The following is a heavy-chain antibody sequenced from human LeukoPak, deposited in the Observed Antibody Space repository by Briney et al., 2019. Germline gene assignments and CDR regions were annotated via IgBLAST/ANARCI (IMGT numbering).Heavy chain of an antibody. CDR3: ARGSYDSSGLYFDY. V-gene: IGHV4-59*01. J-gene: IGHJ4*02. CDR2: IYYSGST. Sequence: SETLSLTCTVSGGSISSYYWSWIRQPPGKGLEWIGYIYYSGSTNYNPSLKSRVTISVDTSRNQFSLKLSSVTAADTAVYYCARGSYDSSGLYFDYWGQGTLVTVSS. CDR1: GGSISSYY. D-gene: IGHD3-22*01.